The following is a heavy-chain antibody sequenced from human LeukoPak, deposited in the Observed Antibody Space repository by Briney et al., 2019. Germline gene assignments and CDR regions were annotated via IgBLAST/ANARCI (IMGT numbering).Heavy chain of an antibody. Sequence: SVKVSCKTSAGTFSRYAISWVRQAPGQGLEWMGRITPMSATPSQTQWIQGRVTITAGISTNTVYLDLSSLRSEDTALYFCAGDPPGTPVGFDIWGQGTMVTVSS. CDR3: AGDPPGTPVGFDI. CDR1: AGTFSRYA. CDR2: ITPMSATP. J-gene: IGHJ3*02. D-gene: IGHD3-10*01. V-gene: IGHV1-69*06.